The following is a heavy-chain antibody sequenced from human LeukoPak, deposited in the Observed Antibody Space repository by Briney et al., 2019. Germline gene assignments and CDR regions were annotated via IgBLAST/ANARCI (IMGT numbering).Heavy chain of an antibody. J-gene: IGHJ5*02. V-gene: IGHV1-18*01. Sequence: ASVKVSCKASGYTFTSYGISWVRQAPGQGLEWMGWISAYNGNTNYAQKLQGRVTMTTDTSTSTAYMELRSLRSDDTAVYYCARTYYYDSSGYDKRYNWFDPLGQGTLVTVSS. CDR3: ARTYYYDSSGYDKRYNWFDP. CDR1: GYTFTSYG. D-gene: IGHD3-22*01. CDR2: ISAYNGNT.